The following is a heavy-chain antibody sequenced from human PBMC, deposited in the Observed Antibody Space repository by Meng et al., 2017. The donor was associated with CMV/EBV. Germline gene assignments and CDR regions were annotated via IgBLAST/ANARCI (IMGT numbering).Heavy chain of an antibody. CDR3: AREPLGSSWSPLHFDY. CDR1: GGSISSSSYY. D-gene: IGHD6-13*01. Sequence: SETLSLTCTVSGGSISSSSYYWGWIRQPPGKGLEWIGSIYYSGSTYYNPSLKSRVTISVDTSRNQFSLKLGSVTAADTAVYYCAREPLGSSWSPLHFDYWGQGTLVTVSS. J-gene: IGHJ4*02. CDR2: IYYSGST. V-gene: IGHV4-39*07.